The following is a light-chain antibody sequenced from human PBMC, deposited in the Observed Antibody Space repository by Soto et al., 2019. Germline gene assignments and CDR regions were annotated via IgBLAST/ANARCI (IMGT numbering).Light chain of an antibody. Sequence: QSALTQPPSASGSPGQSVTISCTGSSSDVGNYNYVSWYQQHPGKAPKLMIYQVIKRPSGVPARFSGSKSGNTASLTVSGLQAEDEADYYCTSYTDSNIYVFGSGTQLTVL. CDR1: SSDVGNYNY. CDR2: QVI. J-gene: IGLJ1*01. CDR3: TSYTDSNIYV. V-gene: IGLV2-8*01.